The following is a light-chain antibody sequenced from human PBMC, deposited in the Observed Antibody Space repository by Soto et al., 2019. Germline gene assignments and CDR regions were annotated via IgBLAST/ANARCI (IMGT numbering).Light chain of an antibody. V-gene: IGKV1-39*01. J-gene: IGKJ5*01. CDR2: SAS. CDR3: QQGYGTPFT. CDR1: RSISIF. Sequence: DIQITQSPFSLSASVGDRVTITCRASRSISIFLNWYQQKPGGAPKLLIYSASTLQTGVPSRFTGSGSGTDFTLSISSLQPEDTATYYCQQGYGTPFTFGQGTRLEI.